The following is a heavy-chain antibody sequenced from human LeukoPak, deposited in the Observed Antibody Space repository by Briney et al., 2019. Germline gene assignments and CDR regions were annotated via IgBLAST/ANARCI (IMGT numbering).Heavy chain of an antibody. Sequence: WVRQAPGKGLEWIGSMSYGGSTYYNPSLKSRVTMSVDTSKNQVSLKLSSVTAADTAVYYCARIRGQWLDLDYWGQGTLVTVSS. J-gene: IGHJ4*02. CDR2: MSYGGST. D-gene: IGHD6-19*01. V-gene: IGHV4-39*01. CDR3: ARIRGQWLDLDY.